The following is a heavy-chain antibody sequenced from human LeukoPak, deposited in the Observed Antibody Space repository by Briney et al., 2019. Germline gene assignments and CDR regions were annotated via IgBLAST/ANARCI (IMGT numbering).Heavy chain of an antibody. D-gene: IGHD6-19*01. CDR3: ASSIAVTGIGAFDI. CDR1: GFTFSSYG. J-gene: IGHJ3*02. V-gene: IGHV3-23*01. CDR2: ISGSGGRT. Sequence: GGSLRLSCGASGFTFSSYGMNWVRQAPGKGLEWVSGISGSGGRTYYADSVKGRFTISRDRSKNTLYLQMNSLRAEDTAVYYCASSIAVTGIGAFDIWGQGTMVTVSS.